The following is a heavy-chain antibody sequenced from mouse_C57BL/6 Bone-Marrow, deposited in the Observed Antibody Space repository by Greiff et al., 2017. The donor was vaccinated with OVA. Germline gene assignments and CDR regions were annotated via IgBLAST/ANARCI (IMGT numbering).Heavy chain of an antibody. J-gene: IGHJ1*03. CDR3: ARYDDYERYFDV. D-gene: IGHD2-4*01. CDR1: GYTFTSYW. V-gene: IGHV1-50*01. Sequence: VQLQQPGAELVKPGASVKLSCKASGYTFTSYWMQWVKQRPGQGLEWIGEIDPSDSYTNYNQKFKGQATLTVDTSSSTAYMQLSSLTSEDSAVYFCARYDDYERYFDVWGTGTTVTVSS. CDR2: IDPSDSYT.